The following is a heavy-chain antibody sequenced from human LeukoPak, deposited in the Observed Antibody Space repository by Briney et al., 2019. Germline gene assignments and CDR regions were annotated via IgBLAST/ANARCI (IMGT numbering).Heavy chain of an antibody. J-gene: IGHJ4*02. CDR3: ARRYCSSTSCYREDY. CDR2: ISAYNGNT. CDR1: GYTFTSYG. V-gene: IGHV1-18*01. Sequence: ASVKVSCKASGYTFTSYGISWVRQAPGQGLEWMGWISAYNGNTNYAQKLQGRVTMTTDTSTSTAYMELRSLRSDDTAVYYCARRYCSSTSCYREDYWGQGTLVTVSS. D-gene: IGHD2-2*02.